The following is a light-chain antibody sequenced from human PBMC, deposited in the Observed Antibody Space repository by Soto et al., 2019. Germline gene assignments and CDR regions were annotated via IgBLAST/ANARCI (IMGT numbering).Light chain of an antibody. CDR2: YDT. V-gene: IGLV3-21*04. J-gene: IGLJ7*01. CDR3: QVWDTTDDHAV. Sequence: SYELTQPPSVSVAPGQTARITCGGTNIGSKNVHWFQQRPGQAPVLVIYYDTDRPSGIPERFSGSNSGNTATLTISRVEAGDEADYYCQVWDTTDDHAVFGGGTQLTVL. CDR1: NIGSKN.